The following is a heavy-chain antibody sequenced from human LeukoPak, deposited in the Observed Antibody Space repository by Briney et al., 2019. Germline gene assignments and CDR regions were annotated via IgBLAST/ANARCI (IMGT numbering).Heavy chain of an antibody. J-gene: IGHJ4*02. V-gene: IGHV4-34*01. D-gene: IGHD5-24*01. CDR2: INHSGST. Sequence: SETLSLTCAVYGGPFSGYYWSWIRQPPGKGLEWIGEINHSGSTNYNPSLKSRVTISVDTSKNQFSLKLSSVTAADTAVYYCARGWLQSGFDYWGQGTLVTVSS. CDR1: GGPFSGYY. CDR3: ARGWLQSGFDY.